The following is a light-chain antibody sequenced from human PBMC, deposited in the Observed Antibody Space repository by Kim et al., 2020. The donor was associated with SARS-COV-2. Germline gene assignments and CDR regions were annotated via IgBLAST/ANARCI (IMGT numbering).Light chain of an antibody. CDR2: GAS. CDR3: QQAYNLPSLT. Sequence: PGERVTLSCRASQSVSSSYLTWYQQKPGQAPRLLIYGASTRATSIPARFSGSGSGTDFTLTISSLQPEDFAVYYCQQAYNLPSLTFGGGTKV. CDR1: QSVSSSY. V-gene: IGKV3D-7*01. J-gene: IGKJ4*01.